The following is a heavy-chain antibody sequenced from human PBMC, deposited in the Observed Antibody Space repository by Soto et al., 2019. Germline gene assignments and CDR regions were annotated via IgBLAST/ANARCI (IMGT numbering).Heavy chain of an antibody. Sequence: QLHLQESGPRLVKPSKTLSLICTVSGASIRSRGYYWGWIRQSPGKGLEWIGSISHSGSTFYNSPLKSRVTISADTSNNHCSLKMTSVTAADTAIFYCVRHLSGGDAFDMWGQGTMATVSS. CDR3: VRHLSGGDAFDM. CDR2: ISHSGST. V-gene: IGHV4-39*01. CDR1: GASIRSRGYY. J-gene: IGHJ3*02. D-gene: IGHD7-27*01.